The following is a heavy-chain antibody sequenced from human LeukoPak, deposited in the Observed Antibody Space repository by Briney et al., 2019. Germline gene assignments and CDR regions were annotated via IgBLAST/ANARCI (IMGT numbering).Heavy chain of an antibody. V-gene: IGHV3-48*03. CDR3: ARDPGSSWPFDY. Sequence: GGSLRLSCAASGFTFSNYEMNWLRQSPGKGLEWVSYISSSGSTIYYADSVKGRFTISRDNTKDSLYLQMNSLRADDAAVYFCARDPGSSWPFDYWGQGTQVTVSS. CDR2: ISSSGSTI. D-gene: IGHD6-13*01. CDR1: GFTFSNYE. J-gene: IGHJ4*02.